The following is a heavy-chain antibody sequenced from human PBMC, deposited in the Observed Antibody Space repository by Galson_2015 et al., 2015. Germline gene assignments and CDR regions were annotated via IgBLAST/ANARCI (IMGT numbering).Heavy chain of an antibody. CDR1: GFTFDDYA. CDR3: AKEIRGGDGYAFDI. Sequence: SLRLSCAASGFTFDDYALHWVRQAPGKGLEWVSGISGNSGSVVYADSVKGRFTISRDNAKISLYLQMNSLRPEDTALYYCAKEIRGGDGYAFDIWGQGTMVTVSS. V-gene: IGHV3-9*01. J-gene: IGHJ3*02. CDR2: ISGNSGSV. D-gene: IGHD3-10*01.